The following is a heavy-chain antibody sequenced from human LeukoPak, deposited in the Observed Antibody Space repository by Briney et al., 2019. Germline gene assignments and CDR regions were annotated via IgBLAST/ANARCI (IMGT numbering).Heavy chain of an antibody. Sequence: AETLSLTCIVSGGSIGIYYWSWVRQPPGKGMEWIGHIYYSGITDYNPSLRSRVTISVDTSKTQFSLRLSSVTAADTAVYYCARDRSDASGYYGYYFDYWGQGTLVSVSS. V-gene: IGHV4-59*01. CDR2: IYYSGIT. CDR1: GGSIGIYY. D-gene: IGHD3-22*01. CDR3: ARDRSDASGYYGYYFDY. J-gene: IGHJ4*02.